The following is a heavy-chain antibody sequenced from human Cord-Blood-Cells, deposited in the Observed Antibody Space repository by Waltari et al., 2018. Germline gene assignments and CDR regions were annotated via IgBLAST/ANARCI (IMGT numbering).Heavy chain of an antibody. CDR3: ATGIFEVAGFDY. Sequence: QVQLVQSGAEVKKPGASVKVSCKVSGYTLTELSIPWVGQAPGKGLEWMGGFDPEDGETIYAQKFQGRVTMTEDTSTDTAYMELSSLRSEDTAVYYCATGIFEVAGFDYWGQGTLVTVSS. CDR2: FDPEDGET. D-gene: IGHD6-19*01. V-gene: IGHV1-24*01. CDR1: GYTLTELS. J-gene: IGHJ4*02.